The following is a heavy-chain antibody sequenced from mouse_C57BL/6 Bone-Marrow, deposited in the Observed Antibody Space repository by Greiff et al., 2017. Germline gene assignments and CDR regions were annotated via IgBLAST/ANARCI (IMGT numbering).Heavy chain of an antibody. V-gene: IGHV1-64*01. J-gene: IGHJ1*03. CDR1: GYTFTSYW. CDR2: IHPNSGST. CDR3: ARKGIWYFDV. Sequence: VQLQQPGAELVKPAASVKLSCKASGYTFTSYWMHWVKQRPGQGLEWIGMIHPNSGSTNYNEKFKSKATLTVDKSSSTAYMQLSSLTSEDSAVYYCARKGIWYFDVWGTGTTVTVSS.